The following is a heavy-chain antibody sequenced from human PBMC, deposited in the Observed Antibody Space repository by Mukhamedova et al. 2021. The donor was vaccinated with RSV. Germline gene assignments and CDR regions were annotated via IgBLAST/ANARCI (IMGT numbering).Heavy chain of an antibody. V-gene: IGHV3-64*01. J-gene: IGHJ6*02. CDR2: ISSNGGST. D-gene: IGHD3-3*01. Sequence: VRQAPGKGLEYVSAISSNGGSTYYANSVKGRFTISRDNSKNTLYLQMGSLRAEDMAVYYCARESYYDFWSGYLYYYGMDVWGQGT. CDR3: ARESYYDFWSGYLYYYGMDV.